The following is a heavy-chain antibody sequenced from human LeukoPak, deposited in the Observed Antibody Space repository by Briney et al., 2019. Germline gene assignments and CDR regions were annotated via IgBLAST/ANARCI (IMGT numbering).Heavy chain of an antibody. CDR3: ARTSYDYVWGSYRYWFDY. J-gene: IGHJ4*02. CDR1: GGSISSSSYY. D-gene: IGHD3-16*02. V-gene: IGHV4-61*05. CDR2: IYYSGST. Sequence: PSETLSLTCTVSGGSISSSSYYWGWIRQPPGKGLEWIGYIYYSGSTNYNPSLKSRVTISVDTSKNQFSLKLSSVTAADTAVYYCARTSYDYVWGSYRYWFDYWGQGTLVTVSS.